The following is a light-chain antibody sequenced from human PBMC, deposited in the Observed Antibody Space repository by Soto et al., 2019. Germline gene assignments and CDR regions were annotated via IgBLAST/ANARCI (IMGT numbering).Light chain of an antibody. CDR1: QSISSW. J-gene: IGKJ1*01. CDR2: DAS. Sequence: DIQMTQSPSTLSASVGDRVTITCRASQSISSWLAWYQQKPGKAPKLLIYDASSLESGVPSRFSGSGSGTEFTLPISSLQPDDFATYYCQQYNSYPLGFGQGTKVEIK. CDR3: QQYNSYPLG. V-gene: IGKV1-5*01.